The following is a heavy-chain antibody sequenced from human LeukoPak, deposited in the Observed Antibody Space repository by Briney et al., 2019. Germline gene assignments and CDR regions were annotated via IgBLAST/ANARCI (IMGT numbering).Heavy chain of an antibody. D-gene: IGHD3-3*01. CDR3: ARDGATIFGTYYYYYMDV. CDR2: INPNSGGT. Sequence: GASVKVSCKASGYTFTSYAMNWVRQAPGQGLEWMGWINPNSGGTNYAQKFQGRVTMTRDTSISTAYMELSRLRSDDTAVYYCARDGATIFGTYYYYYMDVWGKGTTVTVSS. V-gene: IGHV1-2*02. CDR1: GYTFTSYA. J-gene: IGHJ6*03.